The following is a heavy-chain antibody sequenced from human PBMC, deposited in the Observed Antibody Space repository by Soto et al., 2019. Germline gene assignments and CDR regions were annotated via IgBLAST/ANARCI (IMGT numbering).Heavy chain of an antibody. J-gene: IGHJ1*01. Sequence: QVQLQESGPGLVKSSETLSLTCTVSAGSVSSEHYYWNWIRQPPGMGLEWIGYFFYTGITNYSPTLESRLTLSGVATRHPVSLIWKTVSAVVTAVYCCAGGADGGSVACWGQGALVTVSS. CDR1: AGSVSSEHYY. CDR2: FFYTGIT. V-gene: IGHV4-61*03. CDR3: AGGADGGSVAC. D-gene: IGHD1-26*01.